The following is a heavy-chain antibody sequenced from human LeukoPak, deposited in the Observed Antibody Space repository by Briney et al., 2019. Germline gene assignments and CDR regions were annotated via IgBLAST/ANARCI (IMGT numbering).Heavy chain of an antibody. V-gene: IGHV3-21*01. CDR1: GFKFSGYS. D-gene: IGHD3-3*01. CDR2: VSTSSSYI. J-gene: IGHJ3*02. Sequence: GGSLRLSCAASGFKFSGYSMNWVRQAPGRGLEWVSFVSTSSSYIFYPDSVKGRFTVSRDNARNSLYLQMNSLRAEDTAVYYCAREGVVMPGAFDIWGQGTMVTVSS. CDR3: AREGVVMPGAFDI.